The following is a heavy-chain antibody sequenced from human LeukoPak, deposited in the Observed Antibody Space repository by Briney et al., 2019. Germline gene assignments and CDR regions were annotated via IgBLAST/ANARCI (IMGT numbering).Heavy chain of an antibody. Sequence: GGSLRLSCAASGSTFSSYAMHWVRQAPGKGLEWVAVISYDGSNKYYADSVKGRFTISRDNSKNTLYLQMNSLRAEDTAVYYCAKGKGDIVVVPGVAPYYYYGMDVWGQGTTVTVSS. J-gene: IGHJ6*02. V-gene: IGHV3-30*04. CDR2: ISYDGSNK. CDR3: AKGKGDIVVVPGVAPYYYYGMDV. D-gene: IGHD2-2*01. CDR1: GSTFSSYA.